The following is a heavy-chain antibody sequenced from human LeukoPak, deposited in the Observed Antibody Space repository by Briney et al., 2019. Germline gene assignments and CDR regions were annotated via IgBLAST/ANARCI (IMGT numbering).Heavy chain of an antibody. Sequence: GGSLRLSCAASGFTFSSYAMSWVRQAPGKGLEWVSAISGSGGSTYYADSVKGRFTISRDNPKNTLFLQMNSLRAEDTAVYYCAKGRYYYDSSDAFDIWGQGTMVTVSS. J-gene: IGHJ3*02. D-gene: IGHD3-22*01. V-gene: IGHV3-23*01. CDR2: ISGSGGST. CDR3: AKGRYYYDSSDAFDI. CDR1: GFTFSSYA.